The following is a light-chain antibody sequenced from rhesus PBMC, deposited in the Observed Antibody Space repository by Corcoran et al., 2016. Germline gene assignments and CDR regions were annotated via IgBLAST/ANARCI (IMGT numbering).Light chain of an antibody. CDR3: QQYSSRPWT. V-gene: IGKV3-42*02. CDR2: AAS. Sequence: ETVVTQSPATLSLSPGERATLSCRASQIVGSNFAWYQPKPGQAPKLLIFAASSRATGIPDRVIGSWSGIEFTLTISSLQSEDLATYYCQQYSSRPWTFGQGTKVEIK. J-gene: IGKJ1*01. CDR1: QIVGSN.